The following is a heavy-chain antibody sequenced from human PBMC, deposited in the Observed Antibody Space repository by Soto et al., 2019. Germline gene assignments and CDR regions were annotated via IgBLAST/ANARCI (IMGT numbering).Heavy chain of an antibody. CDR2: IYYSGST. D-gene: IGHD2-2*01. Sequence: SETLSLTCTVSGGSISSYYWSWIRQPPGKGLEWNGYIYYSGSTNYNPSLKSRVTISVDTSKNQFSLKLSSVTAADTAVYYCARAIPSDIVVVPAALFFDYWGQGTLVTVSS. J-gene: IGHJ4*02. CDR3: ARAIPSDIVVVPAALFFDY. CDR1: GGSISSYY. V-gene: IGHV4-59*01.